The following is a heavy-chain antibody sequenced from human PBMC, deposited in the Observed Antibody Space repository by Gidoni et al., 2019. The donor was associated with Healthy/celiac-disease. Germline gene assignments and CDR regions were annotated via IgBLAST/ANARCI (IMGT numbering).Heavy chain of an antibody. V-gene: IGHV4-34*01. Sequence: QVQLQQWGAGLLKPSETLSLTCAVYGGSFSGYYWSWIRQPPGKGLEWIGEINHSGSTNYNPSLKSRVTISVDTSKNQFSLKLSSVTAADTAVYYCARARSRVGATNFDYWGQGTLVTVSS. CDR1: GGSFSGYY. CDR2: INHSGST. J-gene: IGHJ4*02. CDR3: ARARSRVGATNFDY. D-gene: IGHD1-26*01.